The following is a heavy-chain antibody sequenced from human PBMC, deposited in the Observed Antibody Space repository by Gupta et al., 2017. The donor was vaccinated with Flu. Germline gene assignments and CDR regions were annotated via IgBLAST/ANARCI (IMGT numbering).Heavy chain of an antibody. V-gene: IGHV3-33*01. CDR1: GFTFSSYG. J-gene: IGHJ3*02. Sequence: QVQLVESGGGVVQPGRSLRLSCDASGFTFSSYGMHWVRQAPGKGLEWVAVIWYDGSNKYYADSVKGRFTISRDNSKNTLYLQMNSLRAEDTAVYYCAREPPSGRWHAFDIWGQGTMVTVSS. CDR3: AREPPSGRWHAFDI. D-gene: IGHD6-25*01. CDR2: IWYDGSNK.